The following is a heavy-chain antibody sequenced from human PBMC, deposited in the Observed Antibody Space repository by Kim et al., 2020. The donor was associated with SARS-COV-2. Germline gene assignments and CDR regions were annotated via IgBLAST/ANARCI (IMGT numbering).Heavy chain of an antibody. J-gene: IGHJ4*02. CDR2: K. V-gene: IGHV3-7*01. D-gene: IGHD3-10*02. CDR3: AALDAADVPLTN. Sequence: KYYVDSVKGRFTISRDNAKHSLYLQMSSLRTEDTAIYYCAALDAADVPLTNWGQGTLVTVSS.